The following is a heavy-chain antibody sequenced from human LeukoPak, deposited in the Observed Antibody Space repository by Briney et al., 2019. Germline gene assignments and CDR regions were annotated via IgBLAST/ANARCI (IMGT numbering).Heavy chain of an antibody. CDR3: ARASMRMSTAGLVDY. V-gene: IGHV3-48*03. CDR1: GFTFNSYE. J-gene: IGHJ4*02. CDR2: ISSSGTTI. Sequence: GGSLRLSCVASGFTFNSYEWNWVRQAPGKGLEWVSYISSSGTTIYYGDSVKGRFTISRDNAKNSLYLQMNSLRAEDTAVYYCARASMRMSTAGLVDYWGQGTLVTVSS. D-gene: IGHD6-13*01.